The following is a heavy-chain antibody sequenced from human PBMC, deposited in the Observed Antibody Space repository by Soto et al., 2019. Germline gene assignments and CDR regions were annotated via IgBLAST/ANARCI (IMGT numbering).Heavy chain of an antibody. CDR3: ARHSYYSTPLRFDP. CDR2: IHYSGST. J-gene: IGHJ5*02. V-gene: IGHV4-59*08. CDR1: GGSITGYY. Sequence: QVQLQESGPGLVQPSETLSLTCTVSGGSITGYYWSWIRQPPGKGPEWIGNIHYSGSTNYNPSLKCRVTISVDTSKNQFSLRLSSVTAAETAVYYCARHSYYSTPLRFDPWGQGTLVTVSS. D-gene: IGHD4-4*01.